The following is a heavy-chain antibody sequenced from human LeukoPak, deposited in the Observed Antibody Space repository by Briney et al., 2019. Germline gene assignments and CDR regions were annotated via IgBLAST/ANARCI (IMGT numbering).Heavy chain of an antibody. Sequence: ASVKVSCKASGGTFSSYASSWVGPARGQGLEWMGRISPIFGTANYAQKFQGRVTITADKSTSTAYLELSSLRSEDTAVYYCARPGPAMGHTFDYWGQGPLVPVSS. D-gene: IGHD5-18*01. V-gene: IGHV1-69*06. CDR3: ARPGPAMGHTFDY. CDR2: ISPIFGTA. CDR1: GGTFSSYA. J-gene: IGHJ4*02.